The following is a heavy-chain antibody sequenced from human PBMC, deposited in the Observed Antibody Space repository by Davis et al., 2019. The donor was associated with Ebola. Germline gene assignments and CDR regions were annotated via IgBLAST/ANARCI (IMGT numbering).Heavy chain of an antibody. CDR2: ILAGGNT. V-gene: IGHV3-53*05. D-gene: IGHD2-2*01. J-gene: IGHJ5*02. CDR1: GFTVSSNY. Sequence: GESLKISCAASGFTVSSNYMSWVRQAPGKGLEWVLGILAGGNTFYADSVKGRFTISRDNSKNTLYLQMNSLRAEDTAVYYCARPFGQHCTSTGCYVSYWFDPWGQGTLVTVSS. CDR3: ARPFGQHCTSTGCYVSYWFDP.